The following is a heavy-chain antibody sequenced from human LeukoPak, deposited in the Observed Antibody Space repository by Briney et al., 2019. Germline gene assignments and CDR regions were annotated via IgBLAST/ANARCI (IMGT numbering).Heavy chain of an antibody. CDR3: ARVGYSYGYGIDY. J-gene: IGHJ4*02. CDR2: IYCSGST. Sequence: SETLSLTCTVSGGSISSGDYYWSWIRQPPGKGLEWIGYIYCSGSTYYNPSLKSRVTISVDTSKNQFSLKLSSVTAADTAVYYCARVGYSYGYGIDYWGQGTLVTVSS. D-gene: IGHD5-18*01. CDR1: GGSISSGDYY. V-gene: IGHV4-30-4*01.